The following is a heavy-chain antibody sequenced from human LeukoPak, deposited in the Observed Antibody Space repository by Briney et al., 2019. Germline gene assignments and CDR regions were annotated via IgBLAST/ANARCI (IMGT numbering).Heavy chain of an antibody. CDR1: GFTFSSYA. V-gene: IGHV3-30-3*01. Sequence: GGSLRLSCGASGFTFSSYAMHWVRQAPGKGLEWVAVISYDGSNKYYADSVKGRFTISRDNSKNTLYLQMNSLRAEDTAVYYCARGEQWLASEGFDYWGQGTLVTVSS. CDR3: ARGEQWLASEGFDY. D-gene: IGHD6-19*01. CDR2: ISYDGSNK. J-gene: IGHJ4*02.